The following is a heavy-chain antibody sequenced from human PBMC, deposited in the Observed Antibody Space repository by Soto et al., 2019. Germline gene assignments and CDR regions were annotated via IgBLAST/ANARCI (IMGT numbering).Heavy chain of an antibody. CDR3: ARDGYFDY. Sequence: QVQLVQSGAEVKKPGASVKVSCKSSGYSFTNYGIGWVRQAPGKGLEWMGWTSAHNGNTNYAQKFQGRVTMTTDTSTSTAYMALRSLRSDDTAVYYCARDGYFDYWGRGTLVTVSS. J-gene: IGHJ4*02. CDR2: TSAHNGNT. CDR1: GYSFTNYG. V-gene: IGHV1-18*01.